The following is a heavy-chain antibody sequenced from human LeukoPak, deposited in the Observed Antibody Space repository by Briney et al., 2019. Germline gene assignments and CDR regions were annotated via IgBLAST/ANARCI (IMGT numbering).Heavy chain of an antibody. J-gene: IGHJ6*02. CDR2: ISYDGSNK. V-gene: IGHV3-30*18. CDR1: GFTFSSYG. CDR3: AKGSFSPYYYYGMDA. D-gene: IGHD1-26*01. Sequence: GGSLRLSCAASGFTFSSYGMHWVRQAPGKGLEWVAVISYDGSNKDYADSVKGRFTISRDNSKNTLYLQMSSLRAEDTAVYYCAKGSFSPYYYYGMDAWGQGTTVTVSS.